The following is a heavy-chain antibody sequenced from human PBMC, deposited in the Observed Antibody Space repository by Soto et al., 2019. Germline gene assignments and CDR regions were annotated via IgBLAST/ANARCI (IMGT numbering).Heavy chain of an antibody. D-gene: IGHD2-15*01. CDR1: GFIFSNYA. CDR3: GKFRWQYHHAYYMDV. CDR2: CGGGGST. V-gene: IGHV3-23*01. Sequence: EVQLLESGGTLVQPGGSLRLSCAASGFIFSNYAMTWVRQAPGKGLQWVPYCGGGGSTYYADPVKGRFTCSRDNSKNTLVLLMSNLSTEDSAVYYCGKFRWQYHHAYYMDVWGKGTTVNVSS. J-gene: IGHJ6*03.